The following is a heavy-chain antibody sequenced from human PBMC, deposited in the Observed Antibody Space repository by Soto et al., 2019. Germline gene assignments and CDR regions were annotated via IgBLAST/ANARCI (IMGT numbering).Heavy chain of an antibody. CDR2: VNPHSGAT. V-gene: IGHV1-2*04. D-gene: IGHD1-26*01. CDR1: GYTFTAYY. CDR3: ARPPNPWEPYAFHI. J-gene: IGHJ3*02. Sequence: VASVKVSCKASGYTFTAYYIHWLRQAPGQGLEWMGWVNPHSGATVFAQKFLGSVTLTTDTSINTAYMELTSLTSDDTALYYCARPPNPWEPYAFHIWGHGTLVTV.